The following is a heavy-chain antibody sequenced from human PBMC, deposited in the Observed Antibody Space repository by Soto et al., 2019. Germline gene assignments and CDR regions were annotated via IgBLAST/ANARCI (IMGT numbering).Heavy chain of an antibody. CDR2: IFHIGRT. CDR3: ARDFMGAPMFDP. Sequence: QVQLQESGPGLVRPSGTLSLTCAVSGDSMTSSDWWTWVRQPPGKGLEWIGEIFHIGRTEYNPSLESLVSISIDKSKKQFSLRLTSVTAADTAVYYCARDFMGAPMFDPWGQGILVTVSS. J-gene: IGHJ5*02. CDR1: GDSMTSSDW. V-gene: IGHV4-4*02. D-gene: IGHD1-26*01.